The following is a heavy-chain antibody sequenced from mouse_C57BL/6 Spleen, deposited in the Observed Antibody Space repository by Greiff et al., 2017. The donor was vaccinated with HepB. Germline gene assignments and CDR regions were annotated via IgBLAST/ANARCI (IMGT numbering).Heavy chain of an antibody. CDR1: GYTFTSYW. CDR2: INPGSGST. V-gene: IGHV1-55*01. D-gene: IGHD2-3*01. CDR3: ARLGYDVANNFDY. J-gene: IGHJ2*01. Sequence: VQLQQPGAELVKPGASVKMSCKASGYTFTSYWINWVKQRPGQGLEWIGVINPGSGSTNYNEKFKSKATLTVDTSSSTAYMQLSSLTSEDSAVYYCARLGYDVANNFDYWGQGTTLTVSS.